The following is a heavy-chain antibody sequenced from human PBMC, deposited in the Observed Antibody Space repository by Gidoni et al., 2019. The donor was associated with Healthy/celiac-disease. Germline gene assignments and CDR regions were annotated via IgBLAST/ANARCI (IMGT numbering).Heavy chain of an antibody. CDR2: IYHSGNT. D-gene: IGHD4-17*01. CDR3: ARTEDYGEWKWFDP. CDR1: GGSISSSNW. V-gene: IGHV4-4*02. Sequence: QAQLQESGPGLVKPSGTLSLTCAVSGGSISSSNWWSWVRQPPGKGLEWIGEIYHSGNTNYNPSLKRRVTISVDKSKIQFSLKLSSVTAADTAVYYCARTEDYGEWKWFDPWGQGTLVTVSS. J-gene: IGHJ5*02.